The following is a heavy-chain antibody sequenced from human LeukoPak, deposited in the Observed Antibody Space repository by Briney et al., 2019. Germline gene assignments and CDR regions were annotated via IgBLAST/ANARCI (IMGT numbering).Heavy chain of an antibody. J-gene: IGHJ5*02. CDR1: GVSINDHY. CDR3: AREYDFWTGTDFSRGWLDP. V-gene: IGHV4-4*07. D-gene: IGHD3-3*01. Sequence: SETLSLTCSISGVSINDHYWAWIRQPAGRGLEWIGHIYISGTTDYNPSLRSRVTISLDMSKNSFPLRLTSMTAADTAVYYCAREYDFWTGTDFSRGWLDPWGQGIVVTVSS. CDR2: IYISGTT.